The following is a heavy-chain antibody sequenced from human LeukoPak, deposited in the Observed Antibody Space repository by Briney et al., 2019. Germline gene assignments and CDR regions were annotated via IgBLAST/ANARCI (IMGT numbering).Heavy chain of an antibody. Sequence: PGGSLRLSCAASGFLINSDVMTWVRQPPGRGLEWVSAISVDGHGSDYANSVKGRFTISRDNAKNIVYPQMNSLTAEDTALYYCARRVGGTPDYWGRGTQVTVSS. CDR3: ARRVGGTPDY. CDR2: ISVDGHGS. D-gene: IGHD1-1*01. V-gene: IGHV3-23*01. CDR1: GFLINSDV. J-gene: IGHJ4*02.